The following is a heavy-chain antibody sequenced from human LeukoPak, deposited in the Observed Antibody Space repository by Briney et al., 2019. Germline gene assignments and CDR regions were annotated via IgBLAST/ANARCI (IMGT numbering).Heavy chain of an antibody. J-gene: IGHJ4*02. CDR3: ARDRRQQRTFDY. CDR2: IDSSGGYM. CDR1: GFTFNTYS. Sequence: GGSLRLSCEASGFTFNTYSMNWARQAPGKGLEWVSSIDSSGGYMFYADSVKGRFIISRDNSKNTLYLQMNSLRAEDTAVYYCARDRRQQRTFDYWGQGTLVTVSS. V-gene: IGHV3-21*01. D-gene: IGHD6-25*01.